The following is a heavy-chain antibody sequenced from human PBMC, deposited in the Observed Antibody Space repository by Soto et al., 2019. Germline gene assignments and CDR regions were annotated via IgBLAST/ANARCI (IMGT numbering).Heavy chain of an antibody. CDR2: ISGGGGST. V-gene: IGHV3-23*04. Sequence: DEQLVESGGGSLQPGGSLRLSCAASGFSFRNYAMTWVRQSPGKGLEWVSLISGGGGSTNYADSVKGRFSSSRDNSQNMLYLQMNGLRGEATALYYCAKLKGGLGRFYGMDAWGQGTMVIVSS. J-gene: IGHJ6*02. CDR3: AKLKGGLGRFYGMDA. CDR1: GFSFRNYA. D-gene: IGHD3-3*01.